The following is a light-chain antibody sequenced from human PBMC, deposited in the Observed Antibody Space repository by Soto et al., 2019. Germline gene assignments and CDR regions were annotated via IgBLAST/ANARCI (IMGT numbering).Light chain of an antibody. CDR2: DVS. CDR1: YSDVGGYNF. Sequence: QSALTQPASVSGSPGQSITISCTGTYSDVGGYNFVSWYQQHPGKAPKVMIYDVSDRPSGVSDRFSGSKSGNTASLTISGLQPEDEASYYCSSYTSISTVVFGGGTKLTVL. J-gene: IGLJ3*02. V-gene: IGLV2-14*01. CDR3: SSYTSISTVV.